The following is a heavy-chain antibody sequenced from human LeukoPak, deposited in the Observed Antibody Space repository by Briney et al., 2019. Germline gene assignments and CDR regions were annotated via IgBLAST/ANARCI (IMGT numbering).Heavy chain of an antibody. D-gene: IGHD2-15*01. CDR3: AREGDIVVVVAATDVHWFDP. CDR1: GYTFTGYY. V-gene: IGHV1-2*02. J-gene: IGHJ5*02. Sequence: ASVKVSCKASGYTFTGYYMHWVRQAPGQGLEWMGWINPNSGGTNYAQKFQGRVTMTRDTSISTAYMELSRLRSDDTAVYYCAREGDIVVVVAATDVHWFDPWGQGTLATVSS. CDR2: INPNSGGT.